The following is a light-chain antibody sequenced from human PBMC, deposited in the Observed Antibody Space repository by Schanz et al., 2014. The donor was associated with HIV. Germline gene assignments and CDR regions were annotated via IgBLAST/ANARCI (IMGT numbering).Light chain of an antibody. CDR2: GAS. Sequence: EIVMTQSPATLSVSPGERATLSCRASQSVSANLAWYQQKPGQAPRLLIYGASNRATGIPARFSGSGSGTDFTLTISSLEPEDFAVYYCQQHGGSPETFGQGTKVEIK. V-gene: IGKV3D-15*01. J-gene: IGKJ1*01. CDR1: QSVSAN. CDR3: QQHGGSPET.